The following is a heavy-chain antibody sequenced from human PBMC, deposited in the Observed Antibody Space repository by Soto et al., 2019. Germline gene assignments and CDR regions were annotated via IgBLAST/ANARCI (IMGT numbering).Heavy chain of an antibody. J-gene: IGHJ4*02. CDR3: ARSRGAEGSVTTGTIDY. V-gene: IGHV4-34*01. CDR2: INHGGST. Sequence: QVQLQQWGAGLLKPSETLSLTCAVYGGSFSGYYWSWIRQPPGKGLEWIGEINHGGSTNYNPSLKSRVTISVDTSKNQLFLKLRSVTAAATAVYYCARSRGAEGSVTTGTIDYWGQGTLVTVFS. D-gene: IGHD4-17*01. CDR1: GGSFSGYY.